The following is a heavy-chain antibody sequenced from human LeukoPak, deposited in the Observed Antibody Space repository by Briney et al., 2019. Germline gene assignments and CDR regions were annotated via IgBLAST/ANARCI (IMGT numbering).Heavy chain of an antibody. Sequence: SETLSLTRTVSGGSISSYYWSWIRQPPGKGLEWIGYIYYSRSTNYNPSLKSRVTISVDTSKHQFSLKLSSGTAADTAVYYCARVYSSGSVDYWGQGTLVTVSS. J-gene: IGHJ4*02. CDR1: GGSISSYY. V-gene: IGHV4-59*01. D-gene: IGHD6-19*01. CDR3: ARVYSSGSVDY. CDR2: IYYSRST.